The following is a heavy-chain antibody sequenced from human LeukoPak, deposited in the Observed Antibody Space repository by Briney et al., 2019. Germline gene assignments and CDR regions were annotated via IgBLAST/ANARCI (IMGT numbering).Heavy chain of an antibody. CDR1: GFNFSDYG. CDR2: ISGSGGST. CDR3: ARDPRPYSSGWYTFDY. Sequence: PGGSLRLSCAASGFNFSDYGMIWVRQAPGKGLEWVSAISGSGGSTYYADSVKGRFTISRDNSKNTLYLQMNSLRAEDTAVYYCARDPRPYSSGWYTFDYWGQGTLVTVSS. J-gene: IGHJ4*02. V-gene: IGHV3-23*01. D-gene: IGHD6-19*01.